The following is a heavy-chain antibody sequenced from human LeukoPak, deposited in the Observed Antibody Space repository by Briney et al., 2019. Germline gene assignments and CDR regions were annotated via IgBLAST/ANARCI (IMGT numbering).Heavy chain of an antibody. V-gene: IGHV3-20*04. CDR2: INWNGGST. Sequence: PGGSLRLSCAASGFTFDDYGMSWVRQAPGKGLEWVSGINWNGGSTGYADSVKGRFTISRDNAKNSLYLQMKSLRAEDTALYYCAREIQVPTEYWFDPWGQGTLVTVSS. J-gene: IGHJ5*02. D-gene: IGHD4/OR15-4a*01. CDR1: GFTFDDYG. CDR3: AREIQVPTEYWFDP.